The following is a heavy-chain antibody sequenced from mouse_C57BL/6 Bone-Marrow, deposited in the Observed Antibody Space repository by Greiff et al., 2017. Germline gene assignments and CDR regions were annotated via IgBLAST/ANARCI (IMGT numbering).Heavy chain of an antibody. D-gene: IGHD2-4*01. Sequence: EVQLLESGGGLVKPGGSLKLSCAASGFTFSSYTMSWVRQTPGKRLEWVATISGGGGGTYYPDSVKGRFTISRDNAKNTLYMQMSSLRSEDTALYYCARHMDYDWFAYWGQGTLVTVSA. CDR2: ISGGGGGT. J-gene: IGHJ3*01. CDR1: GFTFSSYT. CDR3: ARHMDYDWFAY. V-gene: IGHV5-9*01.